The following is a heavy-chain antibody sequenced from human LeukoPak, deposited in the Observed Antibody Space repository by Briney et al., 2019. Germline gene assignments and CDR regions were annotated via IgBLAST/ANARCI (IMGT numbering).Heavy chain of an antibody. Sequence: PSETLSLTCAVYGGSFSGYYWSWIRQPPGKGLEWIGEINHSGSTDYNPSLKSRVTVSVDTSKIQFSLKLSSVTAADTAVYYCARTLDTSGYYRNFDYWGQGTLVTVS. V-gene: IGHV4-34*01. CDR1: GGSFSGYY. J-gene: IGHJ4*02. D-gene: IGHD3-22*01. CDR3: ARTLDTSGYYRNFDY. CDR2: INHSGST.